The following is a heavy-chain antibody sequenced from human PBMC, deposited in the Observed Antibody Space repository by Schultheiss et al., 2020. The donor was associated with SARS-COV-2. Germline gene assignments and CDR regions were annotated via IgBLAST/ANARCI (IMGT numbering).Heavy chain of an antibody. CDR2: IYYSGNT. V-gene: IGHV4-59*08. J-gene: IGHJ4*02. CDR3: ARRGYCGSTSCNFGFGAPFDY. CDR1: GGSISSYY. D-gene: IGHD2-2*01. Sequence: SQTLSLTCTVSGGSISSYYWSWIRQPPGKGLEWIGYIYYSGNTYYNPSLRSRVTISVDTSKSQFSLRLRSVTAADTAVYYCARRGYCGSTSCNFGFGAPFDYWGQGIPVTVSS.